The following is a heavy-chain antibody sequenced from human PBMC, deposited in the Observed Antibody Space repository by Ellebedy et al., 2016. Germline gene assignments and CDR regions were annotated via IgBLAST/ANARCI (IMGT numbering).Heavy chain of an antibody. V-gene: IGHV3-74*01. D-gene: IGHD3-3*01. CDR3: ARGAFYEFWSGYIDH. CDR2: VNFDGTTT. Sequence: GGSLRLSCAASGFTFSTYEMHWVRHVPGKGLVWVSRVNFDGTTTTYADSVKGRFTISRDNAKNTLFLQMDSLGAEDAAVYYCARGAFYEFWSGYIDHWGQGALVTVSS. CDR1: GFTFSTYE. J-gene: IGHJ4*02.